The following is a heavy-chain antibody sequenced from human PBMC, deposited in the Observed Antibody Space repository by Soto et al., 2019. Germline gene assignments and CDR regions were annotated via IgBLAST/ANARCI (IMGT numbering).Heavy chain of an antibody. V-gene: IGHV3-49*03. Sequence: GGSLRLSCTASGFTFGDYAMSWFRQAPGKGLEWVGFIRSKAYGGTTEYAASVKGRFTILRDDSKSIAYLQMNSLKTEDTAVYYCTRDSKVRQWLVGTRPLANGELDYWGQGTLVTVSS. CDR2: IRSKAYGGTT. CDR3: TRDSKVRQWLVGTRPLANGELDY. D-gene: IGHD6-19*01. CDR1: GFTFGDYA. J-gene: IGHJ4*02.